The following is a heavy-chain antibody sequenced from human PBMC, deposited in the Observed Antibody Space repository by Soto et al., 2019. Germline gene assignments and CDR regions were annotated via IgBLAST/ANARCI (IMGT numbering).Heavy chain of an antibody. CDR3: ARGDSGGSVSTASYYYSGVDV. D-gene: IGHD2-15*01. J-gene: IGHJ6*02. Sequence: DVQLLESGGHLVQPGGSLRLSCAASGFTFSSYAMSWVRQAPGKGLEWVSSVSAGGDMTYYSDSVKGRFTISRDNPNNALFLQMNSWRTEDTALYYCARGDSGGSVSTASYYYSGVDVWGQGTTVTVS. CDR2: VSAGGDMT. V-gene: IGHV3-23*01. CDR1: GFTFSSYA.